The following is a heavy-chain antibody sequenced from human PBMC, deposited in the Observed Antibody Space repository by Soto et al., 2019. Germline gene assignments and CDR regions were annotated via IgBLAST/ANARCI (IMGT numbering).Heavy chain of an antibody. CDR2: MNPNNGNT. Sequence: ASVKVSCKASGYTFTSYDINWVRQATGQGLEWMGWMNPNNGNTGYAQKFQGRVTMTRNTSTDTAYMELSSLRSEDTAVYYCATFDGSSSNTDYWGQGTLVTVSS. V-gene: IGHV1-8*01. CDR1: GYTFTSYD. D-gene: IGHD6-6*01. J-gene: IGHJ4*02. CDR3: ATFDGSSSNTDY.